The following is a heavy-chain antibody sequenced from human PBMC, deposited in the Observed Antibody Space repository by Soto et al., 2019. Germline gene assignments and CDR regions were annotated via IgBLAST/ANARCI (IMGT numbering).Heavy chain of an antibody. CDR2: IKEDGSDM. CDR1: GFTFSSYW. D-gene: IGHD3-3*01. V-gene: IGHV3-7*01. CDR3: ATEVWVYYDFWSGYSDY. Sequence: EVQLVESGGGLVQPGGSLRLSCAASGFTFSSYWMSWVRQAPGKGLEWVANIKEDGSDMYYVDSVKGRFTISRDNAKNSLYLQMNSLRAEDTAVYYCATEVWVYYDFWSGYSDYWGQGTLVTVYS. J-gene: IGHJ4*02.